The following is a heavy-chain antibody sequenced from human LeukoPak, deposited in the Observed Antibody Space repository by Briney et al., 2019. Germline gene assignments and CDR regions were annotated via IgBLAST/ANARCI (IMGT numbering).Heavy chain of an antibody. CDR2: INHSGST. Sequence: SSETLSLTCAVYGGSFSGYYWSWIRQPPGKGLEWIGEINHSGSTNYNPSLKSRVTISVDTSKNQFSLKLSSVTAADTAVYYCAITVPSSDYGMDVWGQGTTVTVSS. D-gene: IGHD4-17*01. CDR1: GGSFSGYY. CDR3: AITVPSSDYGMDV. V-gene: IGHV4-34*01. J-gene: IGHJ6*02.